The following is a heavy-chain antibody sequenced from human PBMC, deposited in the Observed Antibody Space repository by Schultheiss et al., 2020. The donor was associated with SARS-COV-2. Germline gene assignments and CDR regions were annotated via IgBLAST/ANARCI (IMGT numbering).Heavy chain of an antibody. CDR2: ISSSGSTI. CDR1: GFTFSSYE. V-gene: IGHV3-48*03. D-gene: IGHD3-3*01. Sequence: GGSLRLSCAASGFTFSSYEMNWVRQAPGKGLEWVSYISSSGSTIYYADSVKGRFTISRDNAKNSLYLQMNSLRAEDTAVYYCARDLHDLARGDAFDIWGQGTMVTVSS. CDR3: ARDLHDLARGDAFDI. J-gene: IGHJ3*02.